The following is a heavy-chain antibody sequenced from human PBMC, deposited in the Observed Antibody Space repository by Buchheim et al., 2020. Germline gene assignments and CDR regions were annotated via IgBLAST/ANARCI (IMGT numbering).Heavy chain of an antibody. CDR3: ARERPHSGYSRAWYQGSSRGWCDP. CDR2: INPSGGST. V-gene: IGHV1-46*01. J-gene: IGHJ5*02. Sequence: QVQLVQSGAEVKKPGASVKVSCKASGYTFTSYYMHWVRQAPGQGLEWMGIINPSGGSTSYAQKFQGRVTMTRDTSTSTAYMELSSVRSEDTAVYYCARERPHSGYSRAWYQGSSRGWCDPGGQGTL. D-gene: IGHD6-19*01. CDR1: GYTFTSYY.